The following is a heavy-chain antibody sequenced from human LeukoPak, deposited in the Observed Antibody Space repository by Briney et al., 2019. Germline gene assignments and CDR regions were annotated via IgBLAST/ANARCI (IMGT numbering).Heavy chain of an antibody. D-gene: IGHD6-19*01. J-gene: IGHJ2*01. CDR3: ARHLVWWAVAGTIDWYFDL. CDR1: GGSISSYY. CDR2: IYYSGST. V-gene: IGHV4-59*13. Sequence: PSETLSLTCTVSGGSISSYYWSWIRQPPGKGLEWIGYIYYSGSTNYNPSLKSRVTISVDTSKNQFSLKLSSVTAADTAVYYCARHLVWWAVAGTIDWYFDLWGRGTLVTVSS.